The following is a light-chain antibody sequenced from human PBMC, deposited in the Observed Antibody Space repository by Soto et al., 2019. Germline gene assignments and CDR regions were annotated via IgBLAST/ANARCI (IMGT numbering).Light chain of an antibody. CDR2: GAS. CDR1: QSVSSSS. J-gene: IGKJ1*01. V-gene: IGKV3-20*01. CDR3: QQYGSAPRT. Sequence: EIVLTQSPGTLSLSPGERATLSCRASQSVSSSSLAWYQQKPGQAPRLLIYGASSRATGIPDRFTGSGSGTDFTLTISRLEPEDFAVYYCQQYGSAPRTFGPGTKVELK.